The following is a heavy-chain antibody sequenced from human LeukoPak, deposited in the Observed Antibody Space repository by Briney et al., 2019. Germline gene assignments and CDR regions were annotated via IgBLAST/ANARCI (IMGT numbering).Heavy chain of an antibody. V-gene: IGHV4-31*03. Sequence: SETLSLTCTVSGGSISSGGYYWSWIRQHPGKGLEWIGYIYYSGSTYYNPSLKSRVTISVDTSKNQFSLKLSSVTAADTAVYYCARDHVHSGFDYWGQGTLVTVSS. CDR2: IYYSGST. D-gene: IGHD1-1*01. J-gene: IGHJ4*02. CDR3: ARDHVHSGFDY. CDR1: GGSISSGGYY.